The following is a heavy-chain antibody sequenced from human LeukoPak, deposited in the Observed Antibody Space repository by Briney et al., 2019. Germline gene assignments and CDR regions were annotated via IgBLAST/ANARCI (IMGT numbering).Heavy chain of an antibody. J-gene: IGHJ5*02. CDR1: GGTFSSYA. Sequence: GSSVKVSCKASGGTFSSYAISWVRQAPGQGLEWMGGIIPIFGTANYAQKFQGRVTMTADKSTSTAYMELSSLRSEDTAVYYCARGPLWFGELHPTRYNWFDPWGQGTLVTVSS. V-gene: IGHV1-69*06. CDR3: ARGPLWFGELHPTRYNWFDP. D-gene: IGHD3-10*01. CDR2: IIPIFGTA.